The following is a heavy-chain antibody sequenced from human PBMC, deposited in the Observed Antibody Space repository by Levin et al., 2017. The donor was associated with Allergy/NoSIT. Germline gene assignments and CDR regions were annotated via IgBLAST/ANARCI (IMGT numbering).Heavy chain of an antibody. D-gene: IGHD3-16*01. J-gene: IGHJ4*02. Sequence: SETLSLTCTVSGASFNSSHYFWGWIRQPPGTGLEWIGSLYYSGATFYKPSLKSRLTISADTSKSQFSLRLTSVTAADTAISYCYLPRQITPLGWGQGTLVTVS. CDR1: GASFNSSHYF. CDR3: YLPRQITPLG. CDR2: LYYSGAT. V-gene: IGHV4-39*01.